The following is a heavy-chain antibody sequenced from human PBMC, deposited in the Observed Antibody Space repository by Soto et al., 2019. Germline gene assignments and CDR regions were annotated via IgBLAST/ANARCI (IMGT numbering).Heavy chain of an antibody. J-gene: IGHJ4*02. CDR3: ARFVPCSDGSCALDY. Sequence: PSETLSLTCAVSGVSISSHDYWTWVRQPPGKGLEWIGESHQNGNPNYNSSLGSRVTVSVDKSKNQFSLKLSSVTAADTAVYYCARFVPCSDGSCALDYWGQGTLVTVSS. CDR2: SHQNGNP. V-gene: IGHV4-4*02. D-gene: IGHD2-15*01. CDR1: GVSISSHDY.